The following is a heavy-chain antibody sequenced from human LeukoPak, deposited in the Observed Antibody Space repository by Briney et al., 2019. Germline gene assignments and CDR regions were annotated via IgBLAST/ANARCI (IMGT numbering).Heavy chain of an antibody. V-gene: IGHV3-23*01. CDR3: ARDIELST. D-gene: IGHD3-16*02. Sequence: GGSLRLSCAASGFTFRDSAMSWVRQAPGKGLEWVSLISFSGDNTYYTDSVKGRFTISRDNSKDTLYLQMSSLRAEDTAIYYCARDIELSTWGQGTLVTVSS. CDR2: ISFSGDNT. CDR1: GFTFRDSA. J-gene: IGHJ5*02.